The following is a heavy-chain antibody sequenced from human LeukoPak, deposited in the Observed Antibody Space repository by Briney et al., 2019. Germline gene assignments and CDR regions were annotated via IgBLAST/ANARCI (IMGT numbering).Heavy chain of an antibody. V-gene: IGHV3-11*06. CDR1: GFTLSDYY. CDR3: ARSGSGSYFDY. Sequence: GGSLRLSCAASGFTLSDYYMSWIRQAPGEGLEWDSYISSSSSYTNYADSVKGRFTISRDNAKNSLYLQMNSLRAEDTAVYYCARSGSGSYFDYWGQGTLVTVSS. CDR2: ISSSSSYT. J-gene: IGHJ4*02. D-gene: IGHD3-10*01.